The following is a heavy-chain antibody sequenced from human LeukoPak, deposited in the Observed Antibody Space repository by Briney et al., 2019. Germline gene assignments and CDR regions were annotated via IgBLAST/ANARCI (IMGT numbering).Heavy chain of an antibody. Sequence: GGSPRLSCVASGFTFTNNWMTWVRQAPGKGLEWVANIKPDDTEKYYVDPVKGRFTISRDNAKNSVFLQMDSLRPDDTAVYYCARGRAIDVWGRGTMVIVSS. CDR2: IKPDDTEK. CDR3: ARGRAIDV. CDR1: GFTFTNNW. J-gene: IGHJ3*01. V-gene: IGHV3-7*04.